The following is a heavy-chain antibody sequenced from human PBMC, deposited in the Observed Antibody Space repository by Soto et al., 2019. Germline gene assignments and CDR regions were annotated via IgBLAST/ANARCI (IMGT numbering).Heavy chain of an antibody. V-gene: IGHV4-34*01. D-gene: IGHD2-15*01. J-gene: IGHJ6*02. Sequence: PSDTLSLTCAVYGGSFSGYYWSWIRQPPGKGLEWIGEINHSGSTNYNPSLKSRVTISVDTSKNQFSLKLSSVTAADTAVYYCARVKGTVVVVAAIRYYYYGMDVWGQGTTVTVSS. CDR3: ARVKGTVVVVAAIRYYYYGMDV. CDR1: GGSFSGYY. CDR2: INHSGST.